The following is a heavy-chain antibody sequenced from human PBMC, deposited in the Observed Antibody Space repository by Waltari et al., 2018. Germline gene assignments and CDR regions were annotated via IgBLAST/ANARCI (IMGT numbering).Heavy chain of an antibody. Sequence: QVQLHQWGIRLLKPSETLSLTCAVSGESFSSYFWTWIRQPPGKGLEWIGEINHDGTTVFNPSLKSRLTISVDTSKRQFSLNVSAVTAADTAIYFCARGQRDGLDYWGQGALVTVSS. CDR1: GESFSSYF. CDR3: ARGQRDGLDY. CDR2: INHDGTT. V-gene: IGHV4-34*01. J-gene: IGHJ4*02.